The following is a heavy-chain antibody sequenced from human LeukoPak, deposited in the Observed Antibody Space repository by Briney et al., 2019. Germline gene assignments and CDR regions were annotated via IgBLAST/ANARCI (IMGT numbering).Heavy chain of an antibody. V-gene: IGHV3-30*18. Sequence: PGGSLRLSCEASGFTFSSYGMHWVRQAPGKGLEWVTAISYDGSNKYYADSVKGRFTISRDNSKSALYLQMNSLRAEDTAVYYCTKEGYYGSGSFPDSWGLGTLVTVSS. CDR1: GFTFSSYG. CDR2: ISYDGSNK. CDR3: TKEGYYGSGSFPDS. D-gene: IGHD3-10*01. J-gene: IGHJ4*02.